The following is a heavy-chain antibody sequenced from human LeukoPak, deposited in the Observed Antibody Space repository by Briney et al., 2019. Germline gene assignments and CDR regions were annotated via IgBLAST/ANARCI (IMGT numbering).Heavy chain of an antibody. CDR1: GFTFSSYA. Sequence: GGSLRLXCAASGFTFSSYAMSWVRQAPGKGLEWVSAISGSGGSTYYADSVKGRFTISRDNSKNTLYLQMNSLRAEDTAVYYCAKAIAAAGTGATTFDYWGQGTLVTVSS. J-gene: IGHJ4*02. V-gene: IGHV3-23*01. CDR2: ISGSGGST. D-gene: IGHD6-13*01. CDR3: AKAIAAAGTGATTFDY.